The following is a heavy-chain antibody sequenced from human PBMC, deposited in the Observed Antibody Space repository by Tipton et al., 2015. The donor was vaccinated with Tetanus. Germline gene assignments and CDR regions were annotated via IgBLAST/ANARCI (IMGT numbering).Heavy chain of an antibody. D-gene: IGHD1-26*01. V-gene: IGHV4-34*01. CDR1: GGSFSGYY. Sequence: TLSLTCAVYGGSFSGYYWSWIRQPPGKGLEWIGEINHSGSTNYNPSLKSRVTISVDTPKNHFSLKLSSVTAADTAVYYCARGLVGAASGRWFDPWGQGTLVTVSS. J-gene: IGHJ5*02. CDR3: ARGLVGAASGRWFDP. CDR2: INHSGST.